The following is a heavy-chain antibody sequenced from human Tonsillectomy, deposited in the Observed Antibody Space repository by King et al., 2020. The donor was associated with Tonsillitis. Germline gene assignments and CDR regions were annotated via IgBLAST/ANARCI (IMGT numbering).Heavy chain of an antibody. CDR3: AREEGSGGVFDI. V-gene: IGHV4-34*01. J-gene: IGHJ3*02. Sequence: VQLQQWGAGLLKPSETLSLTCAVYGGSFNDYYWTWIRQPPGKGLEWIGEINHSGSTNYNPSLKSRVTMSVDTSKNQFSLELNSVTAADTAVYYCAREEGSGGVFDIWGQGTMVTVSS. CDR1: GGSFNDYY. CDR2: INHSGST. D-gene: IGHD3-10*01.